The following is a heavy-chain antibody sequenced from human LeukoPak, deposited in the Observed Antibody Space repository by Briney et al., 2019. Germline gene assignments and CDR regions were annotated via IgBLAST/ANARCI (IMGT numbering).Heavy chain of an antibody. CDR2: IYYSGST. J-gene: IGHJ3*02. V-gene: IGHV4-59*06. D-gene: IGHD4-17*01. CDR3: ARDLAYGDYAFDI. CDR1: GGSISSYY. Sequence: SETLSLTCTVSGGSISSYYWSWIRQPPGKGLEWIGYIYYSGSTYYNPSLKSRVTISVDTSKNQFSLKLSSVTAADTAVYYCARDLAYGDYAFDIWGQGTMVTVSS.